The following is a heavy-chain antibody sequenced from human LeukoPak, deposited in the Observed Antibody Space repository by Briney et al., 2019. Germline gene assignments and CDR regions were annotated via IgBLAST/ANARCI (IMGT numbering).Heavy chain of an antibody. D-gene: IGHD5-18*01. Sequence: SETLSLTCTVSGGSISSYYWSWIRQPPGRGLEWIGYIYYSGSTNYNPSLQSRVTISVDTSKNQFSLKLSSVTAADTAVYYCARVDTATLDAFDIWGQGTMVTVSS. CDR2: IYYSGST. CDR1: GGSISSYY. V-gene: IGHV4-59*01. CDR3: ARVDTATLDAFDI. J-gene: IGHJ3*02.